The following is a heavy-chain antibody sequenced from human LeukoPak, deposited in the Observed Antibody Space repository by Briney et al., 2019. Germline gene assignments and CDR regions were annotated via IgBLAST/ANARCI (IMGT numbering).Heavy chain of an antibody. CDR2: ISTSSSYI. J-gene: IGHJ3*02. CDR3: AREPLRDAFDI. Sequence: GGSLRLSCAASGFTFSSYSMNWVRQAPGKGLEWVSSISTSSSYIYYVDSVKGRFTISRDNAKNSLYLQMNSLRAEDTAVYYCAREPLRDAFDIWGQGTMVTVSS. CDR1: GFTFSSYS. V-gene: IGHV3-21*01.